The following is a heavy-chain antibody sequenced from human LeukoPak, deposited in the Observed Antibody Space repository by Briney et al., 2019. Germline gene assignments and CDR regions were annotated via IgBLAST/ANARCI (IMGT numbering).Heavy chain of an antibody. CDR3: ARGYYDSSGLSSSAFDI. D-gene: IGHD3-22*01. CDR2: INPNSGGT. V-gene: IGHV1-2*02. Sequence: GASVKVSCKASGYTFTGYYMHWVRQAPGQGLEWMGWINPNSGGTNYAQKFQGRVTITRDTSASTAYMELSSLRSEDTAVNYCARGYYDSSGLSSSAFDIWGQGTMVTVSS. J-gene: IGHJ3*02. CDR1: GYTFTGYY.